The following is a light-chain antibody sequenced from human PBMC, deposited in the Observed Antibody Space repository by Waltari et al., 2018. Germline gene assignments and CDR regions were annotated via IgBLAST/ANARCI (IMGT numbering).Light chain of an antibody. Sequence: DIQMTQSPSSLSASVGDRVTITCRASQSISTYLNWYQVKPGKAPKLLISAASTLQGGVPSRFSGSGSGADFTLTISNLQPGEYATYYCQQSYSIPCAFGQGTKLEIK. CDR1: QSISTY. CDR2: AAS. J-gene: IGKJ2*01. V-gene: IGKV1-39*01. CDR3: QQSYSIPCA.